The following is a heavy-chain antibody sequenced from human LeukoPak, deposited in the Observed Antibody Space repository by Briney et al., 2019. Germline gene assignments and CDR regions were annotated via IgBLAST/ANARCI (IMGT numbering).Heavy chain of an antibody. CDR1: GFTFSGCW. Sequence: GGSLRLSCAASGFTFSGCWMNWVRQAPGKGLEWVATIRPDGSDKYYVDSVKGRFTIPRDNAENSLFLQMNSLRAEDTAVYYCARMGRIVVVPAAPANWFDPWGQGTLVTVSS. V-gene: IGHV3-7*01. CDR3: ARMGRIVVVPAAPANWFDP. CDR2: IRPDGSDK. D-gene: IGHD2-2*01. J-gene: IGHJ5*02.